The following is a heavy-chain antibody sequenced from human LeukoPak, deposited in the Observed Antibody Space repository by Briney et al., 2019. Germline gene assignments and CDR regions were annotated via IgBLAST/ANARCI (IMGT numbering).Heavy chain of an antibody. J-gene: IGHJ3*02. D-gene: IGHD5-12*01. Sequence: PSETLSLTCTVSSGSISRYYWSWIRQPPGKGLDWIGYIYYSGSTNYNPSLKSRVTISVDTSKNQFSLKLSSVTAADTAVYYCARGSGYDYDAFDIWGQGTMVTVSS. CDR3: ARGSGYDYDAFDI. V-gene: IGHV4-59*01. CDR2: IYYSGST. CDR1: SGSISRYY.